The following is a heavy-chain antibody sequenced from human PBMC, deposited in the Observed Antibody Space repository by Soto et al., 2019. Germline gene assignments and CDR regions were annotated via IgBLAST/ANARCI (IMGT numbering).Heavy chain of an antibody. CDR1: GFTFSSYA. J-gene: IGHJ6*02. CDR3: AREAVRGYGDYRVTNRGKQGMDV. D-gene: IGHD4-17*01. CDR2: ISYDGSNK. V-gene: IGHV3-30-3*01. Sequence: GGSLRLSCAASGFTFSSYAMHWVRQAPGKGLEWVAVISYDGSNKYYADSVKGRFTISRDNSKNTLYLQMNSLRAEDTAVYYCAREAVRGYGDYRVTNRGKQGMDVWGQGTTVTVSS.